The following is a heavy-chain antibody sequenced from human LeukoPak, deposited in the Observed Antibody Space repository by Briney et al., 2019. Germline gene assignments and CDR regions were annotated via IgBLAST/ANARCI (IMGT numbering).Heavy chain of an antibody. D-gene: IGHD2-15*01. CDR1: GGSISSSNW. CDR2: IYYSGST. Sequence: MPSGTLSLTCAVSGGSISSSNWWSWVRQPPGKGLEWIGTIYYSGSTYYNPSLKSRLTISVDTSKNQFSLKLSSVTAADTAVYYCARLYCSGGSCYSDRGAFDIWGQGTMVTVSS. V-gene: IGHV4-4*02. J-gene: IGHJ3*02. CDR3: ARLYCSGGSCYSDRGAFDI.